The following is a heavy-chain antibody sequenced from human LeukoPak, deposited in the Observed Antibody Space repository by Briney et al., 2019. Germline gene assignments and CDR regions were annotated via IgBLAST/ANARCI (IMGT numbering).Heavy chain of an antibody. Sequence: PSETLSLTCTVSGGSISSYYWSWIRQPPGKGLEWIGYIYYSGSTNYNPSLKSRVTISVDTSKNQFSLKLSSVTAADTAVYYCARAPVPMISGSYPIYYFDYWGQGTLVTVSS. CDR3: ARAPVPMISGSYPIYYFDY. D-gene: IGHD1-26*01. CDR1: GGSISSYY. CDR2: IYYSGST. J-gene: IGHJ4*02. V-gene: IGHV4-59*01.